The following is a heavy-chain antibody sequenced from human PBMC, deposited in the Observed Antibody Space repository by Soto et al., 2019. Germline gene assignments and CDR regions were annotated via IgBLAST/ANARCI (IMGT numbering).Heavy chain of an antibody. CDR2: INHSGST. Sequence: SETLSITCAVYGWSFSGSYWSWIRQPLGKGLAWIGEINHSGSTDYNPSLKSRVTISVDTSKNQFSLKLSSVTAADTAVYYCARAPDKLRYFDWLLGGFDYWGQGTLVTVSS. J-gene: IGHJ4*02. V-gene: IGHV4-34*01. D-gene: IGHD3-9*01. CDR3: ARAPDKLRYFDWLLGGFDY. CDR1: GWSFSGSY.